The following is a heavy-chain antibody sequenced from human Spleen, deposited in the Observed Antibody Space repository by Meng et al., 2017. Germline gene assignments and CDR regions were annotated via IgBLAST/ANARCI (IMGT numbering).Heavy chain of an antibody. V-gene: IGHV4-34*01. D-gene: IGHD4-11*01. CDR1: GWSFSGYY. Sequence: QGQLQLGGAGRLKPSGTLSLTCAVYGWSFSGYYWSWIRQPPGKGLEWIGEINHSGSTNYNPSLKSRATISVDTSQNNLSLKLSSVTAADSAVYYCARGPTTMAHDFDYWGQGTLVTVSS. J-gene: IGHJ4*02. CDR2: INHSGST. CDR3: ARGPTTMAHDFDY.